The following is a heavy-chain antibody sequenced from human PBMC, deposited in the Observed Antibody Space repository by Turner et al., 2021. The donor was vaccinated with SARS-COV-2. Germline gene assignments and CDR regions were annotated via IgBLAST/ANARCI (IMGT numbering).Heavy chain of an antibody. V-gene: IGHV1-18*01. Sequence: QVQLVQSGAEVKKPGASVKVSRKAVGYTFDTYGVVWVRQAPGQGLEWMGWISGYNGNRNYAQSLQGRVTMATDTSTNTAYMELRSLTSADTGVYFCARGSLWFDDLRENAFDVWGQGTLVTVSS. CDR1: GYTFDTYG. CDR3: ARGSLWFDDLRENAFDV. CDR2: ISGYNGNR. D-gene: IGHD3-16*01. J-gene: IGHJ3*01.